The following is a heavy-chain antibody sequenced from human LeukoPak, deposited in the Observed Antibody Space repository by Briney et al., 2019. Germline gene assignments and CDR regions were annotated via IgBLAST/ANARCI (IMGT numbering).Heavy chain of an antibody. V-gene: IGHV4-34*01. CDR2: INHSGST. CDR1: GGSFSGYY. Sequence: SETLSLTCAVYGGSFSGYYWSWIRQPPGKGLEWIGEINHSGSTNYNPSLKSRVTISVDTSKNQFSLKLSSVTAADTAVYYCAGAYYYGSGSYFYYYYYYMDVWGKGTTVTVSS. CDR3: AGAYYYGSGSYFYYYYYYMDV. D-gene: IGHD3-10*01. J-gene: IGHJ6*03.